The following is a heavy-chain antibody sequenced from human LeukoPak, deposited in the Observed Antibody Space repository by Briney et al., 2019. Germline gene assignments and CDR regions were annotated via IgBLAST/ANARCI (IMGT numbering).Heavy chain of an antibody. CDR1: GGSFSGYY. D-gene: IGHD2-2*01. CDR2: INHSGST. J-gene: IGHJ4*02. CDR3: ARARAYCSSTSCYFDY. V-gene: IGHV4-34*01. Sequence: SETLSLTCAVYGGSFSGYYWSWIRQPPGKGLEWIGEINHSGSTNYNPSLKSRVTISVDTSKNQFSLKLSSVTATDTAVYYCARARAYCSSTSCYFDYRGQGTLVTVSS.